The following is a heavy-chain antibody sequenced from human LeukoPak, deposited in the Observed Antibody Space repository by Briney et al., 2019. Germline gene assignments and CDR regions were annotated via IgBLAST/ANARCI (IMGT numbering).Heavy chain of an antibody. CDR2: ISSSSSYI. V-gene: IGHV3-21*04. CDR3: AKGQWEPLHLDAFDI. J-gene: IGHJ3*02. D-gene: IGHD1-26*01. CDR1: GFTFSSYS. Sequence: KPGGSLRLSCAASGFTFSSYSMNWVRQAPGKGLEWVSSISSSSSYIYYADSVKGRFTISRDNAKNSLYLQMNSLRAEDTAVYYCAKGQWEPLHLDAFDIWGQGTMVTVSS.